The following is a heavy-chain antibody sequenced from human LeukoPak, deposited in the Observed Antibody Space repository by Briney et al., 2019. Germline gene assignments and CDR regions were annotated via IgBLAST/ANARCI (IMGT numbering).Heavy chain of an antibody. CDR2: IRYDGSNK. CDR3: AKAPEGTSDY. V-gene: IGHV3-30*02. J-gene: IGHJ4*02. Sequence: GGSLRLSCAASGLTFSSYGLTWARKAPGKGLEWVAFIRYDGSNKYYADSVKGRFTISRDNSKNTLYLQMNSLRAEDTAVYYCAKAPEGTSDYWGQGTLVTVSS. D-gene: IGHD1-14*01. CDR1: GLTFSSYG.